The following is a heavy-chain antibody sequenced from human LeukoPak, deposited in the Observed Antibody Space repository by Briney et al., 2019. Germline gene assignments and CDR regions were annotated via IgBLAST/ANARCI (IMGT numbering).Heavy chain of an antibody. CDR3: ARNQASGRLDY. CDR2: IIPIFGTA. D-gene: IGHD5-12*01. V-gene: IGHV1-69*13. J-gene: IGHJ4*02. Sequence: GASVKVSCKASGGTFISYAISWVRQAPGQGLEWMGGIIPIFGTANYAQKFQGRVTITADESTSTAYMELSSLRSEDTAVYYCARNQASGRLDYWGQGTLVTVSS. CDR1: GGTFISYA.